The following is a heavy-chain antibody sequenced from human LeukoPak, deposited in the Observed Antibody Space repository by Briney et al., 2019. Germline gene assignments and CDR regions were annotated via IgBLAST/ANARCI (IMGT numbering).Heavy chain of an antibody. D-gene: IGHD3-22*01. CDR3: ARVRGLTMIVVVIYDAFDI. Sequence: PGGSLRLSCAASGFTFSSYGMHWVRQAPGKGLEWVAVIWYDGSIKYYADSVKGRFTISRDNSKNTLYLQMNSLRAEDTAVYYCARVRGLTMIVVVIYDAFDIWGQGTMVTVSS. J-gene: IGHJ3*02. CDR2: IWYDGSIK. V-gene: IGHV3-33*01. CDR1: GFTFSSYG.